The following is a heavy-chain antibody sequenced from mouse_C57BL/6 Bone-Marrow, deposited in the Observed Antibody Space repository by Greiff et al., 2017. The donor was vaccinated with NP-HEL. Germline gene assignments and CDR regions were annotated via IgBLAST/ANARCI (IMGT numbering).Heavy chain of an antibody. V-gene: IGHV1-66*01. J-gene: IGHJ1*03. D-gene: IGHD2-3*01. CDR1: GYSFTSYY. CDR3: AREVYDYWYYDV. CDR2: IYPGSGNT. Sequence: VQLQQSGPELVKPGASVKISCKASGYSFTSYYIHWVKQRPGQGLEWIGWIYPGSGNTKYNEKFKGKATLTADTSSSTAYMQLSSLTSEDIAVKYCAREVYDYWYYDVWGTGTTVTVSS.